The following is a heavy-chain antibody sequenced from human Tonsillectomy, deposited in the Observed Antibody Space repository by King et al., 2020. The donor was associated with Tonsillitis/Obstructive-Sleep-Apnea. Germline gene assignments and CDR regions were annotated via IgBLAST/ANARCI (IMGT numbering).Heavy chain of an antibody. V-gene: IGHV3-11*06. CDR3: ASDPRIALAVHLYYLDY. J-gene: IGHJ4*02. D-gene: IGHD6-19*01. Sequence: VQLVESGGRLVRSGGSLRLSCAASGFTFSDYYMNWIRQAPGKGLEWVSYISSSSTYTNYADSVKGRFTISRDNAKKSVYLQMNRLRAEDTAVYYCASDPRIALAVHLYYLDYWGQGSLVTVSS. CDR2: ISSSSTYT. CDR1: GFTFSDYY.